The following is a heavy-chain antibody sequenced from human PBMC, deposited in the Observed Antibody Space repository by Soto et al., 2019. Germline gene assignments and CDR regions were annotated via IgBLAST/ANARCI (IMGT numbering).Heavy chain of an antibody. Sequence: GASVKVSCKTSGFTFTSSALQWVRQARGQRIEWIGWIVVGSDNTNYAQKFQERVTITRDLSTNTIYMDLSGLRSEDTAVYYCAASRSFWQNYYYGAMYVWG. CDR3: AASRSFWQNYYYGAMYV. J-gene: IGHJ6*02. CDR1: GFTFTSSA. CDR2: IVVGSDNT. V-gene: IGHV1-58*01.